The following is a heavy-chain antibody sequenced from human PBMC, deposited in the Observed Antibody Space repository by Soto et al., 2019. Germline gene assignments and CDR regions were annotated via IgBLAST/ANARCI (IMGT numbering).Heavy chain of an antibody. Sequence: QVQLVESGGGVVQPGRSLRLSCVASGFTFYNYGMHWVRQAPGKGLEWVAAIWPDGDIEHYPDSVKGRFTISRDNSRNTLYLQMNSLRAEDTAIYYCAKVGIVATTQMGWFDPWGQGILVIVSS. CDR3: AKVGIVATTQMGWFDP. CDR2: IWPDGDIE. J-gene: IGHJ5*02. D-gene: IGHD1-26*01. CDR1: GFTFYNYG. V-gene: IGHV3-33*06.